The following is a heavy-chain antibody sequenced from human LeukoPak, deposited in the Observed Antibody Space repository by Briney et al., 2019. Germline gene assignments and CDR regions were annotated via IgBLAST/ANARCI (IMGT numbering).Heavy chain of an antibody. D-gene: IGHD1-26*01. CDR2: IYYSGST. CDR1: GGSISSYY. CDR3: AGGGGVVGATTWNY. J-gene: IGHJ4*02. V-gene: IGHV4-59*01. Sequence: KTSETLSLTCTVSGGSISSYYWSWIRQPPGKGLEWIGYIYYSGSTDYNPSLKSRVTISVDTSKNQFSLKLSSVTAADTAVYYCAGGGGVVGATTWNYWGQGTLVTVSS.